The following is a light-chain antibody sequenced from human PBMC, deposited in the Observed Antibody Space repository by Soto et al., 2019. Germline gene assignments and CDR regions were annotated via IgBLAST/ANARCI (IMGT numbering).Light chain of an antibody. CDR3: AAWDDSLRAVV. CDR2: RNH. J-gene: IGLJ2*01. CDR1: RSNIGTCT. V-gene: IGLV1-44*01. Sequence: QSVLTQSPSASATPGQRVTMSCSGGRSNIGTCTVNWYQQLPGTAPTLLIFRNHQRPSGVPDRFSGSKSGTSASLAISGPQSEDEADYYCAAWDDSLRAVVFGGGTKLTVL.